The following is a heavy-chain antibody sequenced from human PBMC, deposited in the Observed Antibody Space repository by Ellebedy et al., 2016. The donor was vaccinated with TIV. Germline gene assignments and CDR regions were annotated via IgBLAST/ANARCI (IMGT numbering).Heavy chain of an antibody. V-gene: IGHV4-59*08. CDR3: ARRKRTPYYFDY. D-gene: IGHD2-2*01. J-gene: IGHJ4*02. CDR1: GGSISSYY. Sequence: MPSETLSLTCTVSGGSISSYYWSWIRQPPGKGLEWIGYIYYSGSTNYNPSLRSRVTISVDTSKNQFSLNLSSVTAADTAVYYCARRKRTPYYFDYWGQGTLVTVSS. CDR2: IYYSGST.